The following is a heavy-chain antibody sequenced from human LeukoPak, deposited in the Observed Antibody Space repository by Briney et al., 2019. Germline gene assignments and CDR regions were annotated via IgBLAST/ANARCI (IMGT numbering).Heavy chain of an antibody. CDR1: GYTFTSYY. CDR2: INPSGGST. V-gene: IGHV1-46*01. D-gene: IGHD3-16*01. Sequence: ASVKVSCKASGYTFTSYYMHWVRQAPGQGLEWMGIINPSGGSTSYAQKFQGRVTMTRDMSTSTVYMELSSLRSEDTAVYYCARGKIESWRVMITFGGVIPYFDYWGQGTLVTVSS. J-gene: IGHJ4*02. CDR3: ARGKIESWRVMITFGGVIPYFDY.